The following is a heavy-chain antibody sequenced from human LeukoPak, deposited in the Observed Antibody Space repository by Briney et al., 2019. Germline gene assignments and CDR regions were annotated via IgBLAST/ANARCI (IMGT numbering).Heavy chain of an antibody. Sequence: GGSLRLSCAASGFTFDDYAMHWVRQAPGKGLEWVSLISGDGGSTYYADSVKGRFTISRDNSKNSLYLQLNSLRTEDTALYYCAKPPSPYGGNLFDYWGQGTLVTVSS. CDR2: ISGDGGST. CDR1: GFTFDDYA. D-gene: IGHD4-23*01. J-gene: IGHJ4*02. CDR3: AKPPSPYGGNLFDY. V-gene: IGHV3-43*02.